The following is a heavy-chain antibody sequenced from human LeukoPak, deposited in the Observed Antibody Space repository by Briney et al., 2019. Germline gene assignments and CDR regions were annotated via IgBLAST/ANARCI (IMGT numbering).Heavy chain of an antibody. CDR3: ARYDFWSGYCLDY. Sequence: SETLSLTCAVYGGSFSGYYWSWIRKPPGKGLECIGEINHSGSTNYNPSPKSRVTISVDTSKNQFSLKLSSVTAADTAVYYCARYDFWSGYCLDYWGQGTLVTVSS. CDR1: GGSFSGYY. D-gene: IGHD3-3*01. J-gene: IGHJ4*02. CDR2: INHSGST. V-gene: IGHV4-34*01.